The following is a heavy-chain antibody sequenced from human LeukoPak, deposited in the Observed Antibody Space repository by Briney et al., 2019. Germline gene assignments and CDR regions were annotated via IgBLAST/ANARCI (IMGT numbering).Heavy chain of an antibody. V-gene: IGHV3-30*18. Sequence: GGSLRLSCAASGFTFSSYGMHWVRQAPGKGLEWVAVISYDGSNKYYADSVKGRFTISRGNSKNTLYLQMNSLRAEDTAVYYCAKEAAAGSPSDYWGQGTLVTVSS. D-gene: IGHD6-13*01. CDR2: ISYDGSNK. CDR1: GFTFSSYG. J-gene: IGHJ4*02. CDR3: AKEAAAGSPSDY.